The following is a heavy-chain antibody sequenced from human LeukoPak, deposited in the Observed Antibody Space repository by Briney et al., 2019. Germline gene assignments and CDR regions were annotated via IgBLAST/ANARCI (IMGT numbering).Heavy chain of an antibody. D-gene: IGHD1-26*01. Sequence: PGGSLRLSCAASGFTFDDYAMHWVRHAPGKGLEGVSGISWNSGNIGYADSVKGRFTISRDNAKNSLYLQMNSLRAEDTAFYYCAKGGYYRYYYYDMDVWGQGTTVTVSS. V-gene: IGHV3-9*01. CDR1: GFTFDDYA. CDR3: AKGGYYRYYYYDMDV. J-gene: IGHJ6*02. CDR2: ISWNSGNI.